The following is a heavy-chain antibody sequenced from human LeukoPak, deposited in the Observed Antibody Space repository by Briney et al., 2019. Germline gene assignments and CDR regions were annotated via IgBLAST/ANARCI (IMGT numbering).Heavy chain of an antibody. J-gene: IGHJ3*02. CDR1: GGSISATGYF. CDR2: IYYSGIT. CDR3: ARVDLQNAFDI. V-gene: IGHV4-39*07. D-gene: IGHD3/OR15-3a*01. Sequence: SETLSLTCTVSGGSISATGYFWGWIHQPPGKGLEWIGSIYYSGITHYNPSLKSRVTISEDTSKNQFSLKLSSVTAADTAVYYCARVDLQNAFDIWGQGTVVTVSS.